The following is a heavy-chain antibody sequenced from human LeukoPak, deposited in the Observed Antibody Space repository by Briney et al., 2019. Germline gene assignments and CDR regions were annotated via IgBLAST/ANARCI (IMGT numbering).Heavy chain of an antibody. CDR3: ARLGAVAG. J-gene: IGHJ4*02. D-gene: IGHD6-19*01. CDR2: IYHSGST. CDR1: GGSISSGGYY. Sequence: KASETLSLTCTVSGGSISSGGYYWSWIRQPPGKGLEWIGYIYHSGSTYYNPSLKSRVTISVDTSKNQFSLKLSSVTAADTAVYYCARLGAVAGWGQGTLVTVSS. V-gene: IGHV4-30-2*02.